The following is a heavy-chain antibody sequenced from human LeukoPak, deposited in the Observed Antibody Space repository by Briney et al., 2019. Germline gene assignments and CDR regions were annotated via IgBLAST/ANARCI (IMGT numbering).Heavy chain of an antibody. D-gene: IGHD3-10*01. CDR1: AGMFNTYA. CDR2: ITPLSATP. J-gene: IGHJ3*01. Sequence: SVKVSCKASAGMFNTYAISWVRQAPGHGLEWMGRITPLSATPSQSQWIQGRVTITADISTNTVYLDLSSLRSEDTALYFCAGDPPGSPVGFDVWGQGTMVTVSS. V-gene: IGHV1-69*06. CDR3: AGDPPGSPVGFDV.